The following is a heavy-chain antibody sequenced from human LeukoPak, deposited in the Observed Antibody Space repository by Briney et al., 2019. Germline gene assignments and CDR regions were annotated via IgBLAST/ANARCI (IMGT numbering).Heavy chain of an antibody. J-gene: IGHJ6*02. D-gene: IGHD2-8*01. CDR1: GFDFNTYS. CDR2: IGGSDTNI. CDR3: AMDRV. Sequence: PGGSLRLSCEASGFDFNTYSMNWVRQAPGKGLEWVSYIGGSDTNIYYADSVKGRVTVSRDNAKNSLFLQMNSLRVEDTAVYYCAMDRVWGQGTTVTVSS. V-gene: IGHV3-48*04.